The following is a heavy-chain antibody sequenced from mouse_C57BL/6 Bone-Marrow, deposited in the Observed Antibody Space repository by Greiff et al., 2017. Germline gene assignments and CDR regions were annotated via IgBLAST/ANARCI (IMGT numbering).Heavy chain of an antibody. J-gene: IGHJ4*01. CDR1: GYTFTSYW. CDR2: IDPSDSYT. Sequence: QVQLQQPGAELVMPGASVKLSCKASGYTFTSYWMHWVKQRPGQGLEWIGEIDPSDSYTNYNQKFQGKSTLTVDKSSSTAYMQLSSLTSEDSAVYYCAREDGYYAMDYWGQGTSVTVSS. D-gene: IGHD2-3*01. V-gene: IGHV1-69*01. CDR3: AREDGYYAMDY.